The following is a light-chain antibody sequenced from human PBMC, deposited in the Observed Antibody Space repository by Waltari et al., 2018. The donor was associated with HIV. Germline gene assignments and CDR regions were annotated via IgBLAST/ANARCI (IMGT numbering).Light chain of an antibody. Sequence: DIQMTQSPSSLSASVGDRVTITCRASQSITTYLNWYQQKPGKAPKLLIYTASNLQSGVPSRFSGGGSGTHFTLTASSLQPEDFATYYCQQSYSFPPTFGQGTKLEIK. CDR3: QQSYSFPPT. J-gene: IGKJ2*01. CDR1: QSITTY. CDR2: TAS. V-gene: IGKV1-39*01.